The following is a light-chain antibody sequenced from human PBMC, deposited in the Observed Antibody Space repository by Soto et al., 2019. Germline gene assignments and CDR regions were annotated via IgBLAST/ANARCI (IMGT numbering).Light chain of an antibody. V-gene: IGKV3-20*01. J-gene: IGKJ1*01. CDR3: QQYGSSPPT. Sequence: EIVLTQSAGTLSLSPGERATLSCRASQSVISSYLAWYQQKPGQAPRLLIYGASSRATGIPDRFSGSGSGTDFTLTISRLEPEDFAVYYCQQYGSSPPTFGQGTKVDIK. CDR2: GAS. CDR1: QSVISSY.